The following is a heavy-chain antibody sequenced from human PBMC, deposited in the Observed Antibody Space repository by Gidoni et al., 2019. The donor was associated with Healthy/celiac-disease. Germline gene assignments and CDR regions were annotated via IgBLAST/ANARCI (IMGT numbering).Heavy chain of an antibody. CDR2: ISWNSGSI. CDR3: AKNLGSGWYENYFDY. J-gene: IGHJ4*02. V-gene: IGHV3-9*01. CDR1: GFTFEDFA. D-gene: IGHD6-19*01. Sequence: EVQLVESGGGLVQPGRSLSLSCAASGFTFEDFALPGVRQAPGKGLEWVSGISWNSGSIGYADSVKGRFTISRDNAKNSLYLQMNSLRAEDTALYYCAKNLGSGWYENYFDYWGQGTLVTVSS.